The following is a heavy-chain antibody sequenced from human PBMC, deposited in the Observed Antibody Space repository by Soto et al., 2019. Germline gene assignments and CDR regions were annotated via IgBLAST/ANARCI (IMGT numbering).Heavy chain of an antibody. Sequence: SETLSLTCAVYGGSFSGYYWSWIRQPPGKGLEWIGEINHSGSTNYNPSLKSRVTISVDTSKNQFSLKLSSVTAADTAVYYCASGPLGIAVAGTGYYGMDVWGQGTTVTVSS. V-gene: IGHV4-34*01. J-gene: IGHJ6*02. CDR1: GGSFSGYY. CDR2: INHSGST. D-gene: IGHD6-19*01. CDR3: ASGPLGIAVAGTGYYGMDV.